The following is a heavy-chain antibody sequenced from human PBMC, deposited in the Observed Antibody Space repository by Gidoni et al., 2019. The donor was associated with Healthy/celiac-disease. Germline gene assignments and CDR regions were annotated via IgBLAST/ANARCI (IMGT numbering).Heavy chain of an antibody. CDR1: GNTCNSYE. CDR2: INAGNGNT. Sequence: QVQLVQSGEEVKKTGASGKVSCKASGNTCNSYEMQWVRQAPGQRLEWMGWINAGNGNTKFSQKFQGRGTITRDTSASTAYMELSILSSEDTAVYYCATTTGYSSGLYPVFFDYWCQGTLVTVSS. J-gene: IGHJ4*02. D-gene: IGHD6-19*01. V-gene: IGHV1-3*01. CDR3: ATTTGYSSGLYPVFFDY.